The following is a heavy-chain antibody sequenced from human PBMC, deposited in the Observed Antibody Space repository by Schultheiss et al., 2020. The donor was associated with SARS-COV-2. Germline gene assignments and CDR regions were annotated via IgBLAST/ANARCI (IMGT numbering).Heavy chain of an antibody. CDR3: AGGFSYGHFDF. D-gene: IGHD5-18*01. V-gene: IGHV3-33*03. CDR2: IWYDGSNK. CDR1: GFTFSSYG. J-gene: IGHJ4*02. Sequence: GGSLRLSCAASGFTFSSYGMHWVRQAPGKGLEWVAVIWYDGSNKYYADSVKGRFTISRDNANNSMSLQMNSLRAEDTAVYYCAGGFSYGHFDFWGQGTPVTVSS.